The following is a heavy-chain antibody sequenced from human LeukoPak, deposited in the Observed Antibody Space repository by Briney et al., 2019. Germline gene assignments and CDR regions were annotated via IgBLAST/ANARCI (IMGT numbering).Heavy chain of an antibody. Sequence: SETLSLTCTVSGGSISSYYWSWIRQPPGKGLEWIGYIYYSGSTNYNPSLKSRVTISVDTSKNQFSLQLNSVTPEDTAVYYCARQGHRYCSGGSCRPPFDPWGQGTLVTVSS. CDR2: IYYSGST. D-gene: IGHD2-15*01. J-gene: IGHJ5*02. CDR3: ARQGHRYCSGGSCRPPFDP. CDR1: GGSISSYY. V-gene: IGHV4-59*08.